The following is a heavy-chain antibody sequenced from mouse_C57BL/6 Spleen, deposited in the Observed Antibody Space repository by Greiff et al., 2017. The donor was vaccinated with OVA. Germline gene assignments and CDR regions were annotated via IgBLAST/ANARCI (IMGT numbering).Heavy chain of an antibody. J-gene: IGHJ2*01. Sequence: FHLPPSCPALVLPCSSVQLSFPSSFYPFPSYCMHWVKQRPGQGLEWIGEIDPSDSYTNYNQKFKGKSTLTVDKSSRTAYMQLSRLTSEDSAVYYCARGANWDCFDYWGQGTTLTVSS. CDR1: FYPFPSYC. V-gene: IGHV1-69*01. CDR3: ARGANWDCFDY. D-gene: IGHD4-1*01. CDR2: IDPSDSYT.